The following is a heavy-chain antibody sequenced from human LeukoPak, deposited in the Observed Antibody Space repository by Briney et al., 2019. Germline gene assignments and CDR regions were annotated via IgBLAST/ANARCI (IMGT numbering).Heavy chain of an antibody. CDR1: GFTFDDYA. CDR2: ISGDGGST. CDR3: AKDRSYCGGDCYSGIDY. Sequence: GGSLRLSCAASGFTFDDYAMHWVRQAPGKGLEWVSLISGDGGSTYYADSVKGRLTISRDNSKNSLYLQMNSLRTEDTALYYCAKDRSYCGGDCYSGIDYWGQGTLVTVSS. V-gene: IGHV3-43*02. D-gene: IGHD2-21*02. J-gene: IGHJ4*02.